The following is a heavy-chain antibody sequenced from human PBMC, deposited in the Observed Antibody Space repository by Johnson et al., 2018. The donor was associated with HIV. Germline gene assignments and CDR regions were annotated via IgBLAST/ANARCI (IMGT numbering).Heavy chain of an antibody. CDR2: INWNGGST. CDR1: GFTFDDYG. D-gene: IGHD2-15*01. J-gene: IGHJ3*02. CDR3: ARGSRYCSGGSCPEAFDI. Sequence: VQLVESGGGVVRPGGSLRLSCAASGFTFDDYGMSWVRQAPGKGLEWVSGINWNGGSTGYADSVKGRFTISRDNATNSLYLQMNSLRAKDTALYFCARGSRYCSGGSCPEAFDIWGQGTMVTVSS. V-gene: IGHV3-20*04.